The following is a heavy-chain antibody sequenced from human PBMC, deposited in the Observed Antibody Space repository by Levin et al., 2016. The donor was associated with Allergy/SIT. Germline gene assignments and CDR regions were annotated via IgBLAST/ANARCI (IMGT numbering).Heavy chain of an antibody. CDR2: ISSSGSTI. CDR3: ARDKGGYCSSTSCYFSEGFDP. V-gene: IGHV3-48*03. J-gene: IGHJ5*02. D-gene: IGHD2-2*01. Sequence: WIRQPPGKGLEWVSYISSSGSTIYYADSVKGRFTISRDNAKNSLYLQMNSLRAEDTAVYYCARDKGGYCSSTSCYFSEGFDPWGQGTLVTVSS.